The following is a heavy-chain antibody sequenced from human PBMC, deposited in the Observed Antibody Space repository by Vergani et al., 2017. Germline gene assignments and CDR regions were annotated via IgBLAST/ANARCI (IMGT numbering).Heavy chain of an antibody. Sequence: QVQLQESGPGLVKPSETLSLTCTVSGGSLSSYYWSWIRQPPGKGLEWIGYIYYSGSTNYNPSLKSRVTISVDTSKNQFSLKLSSVTAADTAVYYRASRSQSRYETYYYYGMDVWGRGTTVTVS. CDR1: GGSLSSYY. D-gene: IGHD5-12*01. V-gene: IGHV4-59*01. J-gene: IGHJ6*02. CDR3: ASRSQSRYETYYYYGMDV. CDR2: IYYSGST.